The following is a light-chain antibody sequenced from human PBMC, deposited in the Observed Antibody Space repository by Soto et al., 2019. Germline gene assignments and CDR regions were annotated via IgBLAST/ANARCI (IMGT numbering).Light chain of an antibody. CDR1: QNVHKN. Sequence: ETVMTPPPVALSVSPGERAILSCRARQNVHKNLAWYQHRPGQAPRLLIYGASTRATGIPARFSGSGSGTDFTLTISSLESEDFAVYYCQHRYSWLITFGQGTRLEIK. J-gene: IGKJ5*01. CDR3: QHRYSWLIT. V-gene: IGKV3-15*01. CDR2: GAS.